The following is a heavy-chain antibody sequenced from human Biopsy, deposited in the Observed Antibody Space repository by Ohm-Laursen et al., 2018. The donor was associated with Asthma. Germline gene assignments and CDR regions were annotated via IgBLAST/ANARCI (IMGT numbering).Heavy chain of an antibody. V-gene: IGHV3-30*03. Sequence: RSLRLSCAASGFVFSQCGMHWVRQGPGEGLEWVALVSSDGHNKYYEDSVKGRFTISRDNSRNRLYLQINRLTVEDSAVYFCARQSGQDYGDSSGFDIWGQGTKVAVSS. D-gene: IGHD3-22*01. CDR2: VSSDGHNK. J-gene: IGHJ3*02. CDR1: GFVFSQCG. CDR3: ARQSGQDYGDSSGFDI.